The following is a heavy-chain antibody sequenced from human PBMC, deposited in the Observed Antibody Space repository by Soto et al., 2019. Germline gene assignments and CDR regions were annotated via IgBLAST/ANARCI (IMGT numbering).Heavy chain of an antibody. CDR3: AKNVGGNSSPFDY. CDR1: GFIFSSYG. Sequence: GGSLRLSCTTSGFIFSSYGMSWVRQAPGKGLECVSAISGSGDSTYRADSVKGRFTISRDNSKNTLFLQMNSLRAEDTAVYYCAKNVGGNSSPFDYWGQGILVTVSS. J-gene: IGHJ4*02. V-gene: IGHV3-23*01. D-gene: IGHD2-21*01. CDR2: ISGSGDST.